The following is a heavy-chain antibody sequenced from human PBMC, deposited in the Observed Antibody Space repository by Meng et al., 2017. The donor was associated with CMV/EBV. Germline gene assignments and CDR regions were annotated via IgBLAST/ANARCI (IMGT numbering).Heavy chain of an antibody. V-gene: IGHV1-2*02. CDR1: GHIFTGYY. CDR3: ARVNYYDSSGYYPDY. Sequence: VSVKVSCKASGHIFTGYYMHWVRQAPGQGLEWMGWINPNSGGTNYAQKFQGRVTMTRDTSISTAYMELSRLRSDDTAVYYCARVNYYDSSGYYPDYWGQGTLVTVSS. D-gene: IGHD3-22*01. CDR2: INPNSGGT. J-gene: IGHJ4*02.